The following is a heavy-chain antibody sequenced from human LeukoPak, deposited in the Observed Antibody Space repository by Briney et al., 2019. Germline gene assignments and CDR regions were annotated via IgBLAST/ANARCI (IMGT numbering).Heavy chain of an antibody. CDR1: GFDFSSNW. CDR3: ARGRPHGNDY. D-gene: IGHD4-23*01. J-gene: IGHJ4*02. CDR2: IKGDGIST. V-gene: IGHV3-74*01. Sequence: GGSLRLSCAASGFDFSSNWMHWVRHAPGQGLVWVSRIKGDGISTNYADSVKGRFTISRDIAKNTLYLQMNSLRVEDTAVYYCARGRPHGNDYWGQGTLVTVSS.